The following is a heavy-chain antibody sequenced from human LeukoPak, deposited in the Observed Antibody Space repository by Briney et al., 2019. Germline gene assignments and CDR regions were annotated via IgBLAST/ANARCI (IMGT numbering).Heavy chain of an antibody. CDR3: ARGAAATRKYYYDSRAGFDY. CDR1: GYTFTGYY. Sequence: ASVKVSCKASGYTFTGYYMHWVRQAPGQGLEWMGRINPNSGGTNYAQKFQGRVTMTRGTSISTAYMELSRLRSDDTAVYYCARGAAATRKYYYDSRAGFDYWGQGTLVTVSS. V-gene: IGHV1-2*06. J-gene: IGHJ4*02. D-gene: IGHD3-22*01. CDR2: INPNSGGT.